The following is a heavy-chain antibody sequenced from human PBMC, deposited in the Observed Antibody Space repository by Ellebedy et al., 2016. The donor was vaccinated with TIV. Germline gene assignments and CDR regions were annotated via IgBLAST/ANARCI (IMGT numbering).Heavy chain of an antibody. D-gene: IGHD1-26*01. Sequence: ASVKVSCKASRFTFSTSAIQWVRQIRGQSLEWMGWIVIASGDTDYGQKFQERVTLTRDMSTSAAYMEVTSLRPGDTAVYYCAAARGSRELSTRHTLYHYYTMDAWGQGTPVTVSS. CDR2: IVIASGDT. CDR1: RFTFSTSA. J-gene: IGHJ6*02. CDR3: AAARGSRELSTRHTLYHYYTMDA. V-gene: IGHV1-58*02.